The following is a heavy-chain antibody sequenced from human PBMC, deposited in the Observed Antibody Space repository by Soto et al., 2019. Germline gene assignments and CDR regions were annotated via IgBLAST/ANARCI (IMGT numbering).Heavy chain of an antibody. V-gene: IGHV6-1*01. CDR1: GDSVSSNSAA. CDR3: ARVEEGCSGGSCQNNYYYGMDV. Sequence: KQSQTLSLTCAISGDSVSSNSAAWNWIRQSPSRGLEWLGRTYYRSKWYNDYAGSVKSRITINPDTSKNQFSLQLNSVTPEDTAVYCGARVEEGCSGGSCQNNYYYGMDVWGQGTTVTVSS. J-gene: IGHJ6*02. CDR2: TYYRSKWYN. D-gene: IGHD2-15*01.